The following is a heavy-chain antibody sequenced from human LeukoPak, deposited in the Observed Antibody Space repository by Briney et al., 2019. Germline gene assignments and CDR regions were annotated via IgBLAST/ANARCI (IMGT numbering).Heavy chain of an antibody. Sequence: SETLSLTCTVSGGSISSSSYYWGWIRQPPGKGLEWIGSIYYSGSTYYNPSLKSRVTISVDTSKNQFSLKLSSVTAADTAVYYCARRRIVGATWGYWGQGTLVTVSS. CDR1: GGSISSSSYY. CDR2: IYYSGST. V-gene: IGHV4-39*01. CDR3: ARRRIVGATWGY. D-gene: IGHD1-26*01. J-gene: IGHJ4*02.